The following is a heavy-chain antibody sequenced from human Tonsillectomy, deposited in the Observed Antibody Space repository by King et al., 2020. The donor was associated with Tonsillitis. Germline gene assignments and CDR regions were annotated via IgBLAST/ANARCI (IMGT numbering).Heavy chain of an antibody. CDR3: ASNWVNINGPDV. CDR1: GFTFSVYA. D-gene: IGHD3-9*01. Sequence: VQLVESGGGLAQPGGSLRLSCAASGFTFSVYAMTWVRQAPGKGLEWVSFINLGGDTTSYADTVKGRFTISRDNSKNTLYLQMNSLRAEDTAVYYCASNWVNINGPDVWGRGTLVTVSS. J-gene: IGHJ2*01. V-gene: IGHV3-23*04. CDR2: INLGGDTT.